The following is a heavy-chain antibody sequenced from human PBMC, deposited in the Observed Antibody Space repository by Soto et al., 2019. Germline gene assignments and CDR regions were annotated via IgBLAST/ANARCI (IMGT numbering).Heavy chain of an antibody. Sequence: ASVKVSCKASGYTFTSYYMHWVRQAPGQGLEWMGIINPSGGSTSYAQKFQGRVTMTRDPSTSTVYMELSSLRSEDTAVYYCARDSSDYYDSSGYYGYFWFDPWGQGTLVTVSS. CDR1: GYTFTSYY. J-gene: IGHJ5*02. V-gene: IGHV1-46*01. CDR2: INPSGGST. D-gene: IGHD3-22*01. CDR3: ARDSSDYYDSSGYYGYFWFDP.